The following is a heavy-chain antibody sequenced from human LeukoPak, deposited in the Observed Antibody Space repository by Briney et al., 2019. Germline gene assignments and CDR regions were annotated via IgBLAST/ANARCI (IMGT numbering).Heavy chain of an antibody. CDR1: GFTFSSYA. J-gene: IGHJ5*02. CDR2: ISGSGGST. V-gene: IGHV3-23*01. D-gene: IGHD6-13*01. CDR3: VKQQLVSRAFDP. Sequence: GSLRLSCAASGFTFSSYAMSWVRQAPGKGLEWVSAISGSGGSTYYADSVKGRFTISRDNSKNTLYLQMNSLRAEDTAVYYCVKQQLVSRAFDPWGQGTLVTVSS.